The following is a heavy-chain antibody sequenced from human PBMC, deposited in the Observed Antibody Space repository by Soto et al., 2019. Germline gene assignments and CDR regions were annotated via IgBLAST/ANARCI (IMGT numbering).Heavy chain of an antibody. CDR2: IKQDGSEK. D-gene: IGHD1-1*01. Sequence: GGPLRLSCAASGLTFSSYWMSWVRQAPGKGLEWVANIKQDGSEKYYVDSVKGRFTISRDNAKNSLYLQMNSLRAEDTAVYYCAREGYTWSNDYWGQGTLVTVSS. CDR3: AREGYTWSNDY. V-gene: IGHV3-7*01. CDR1: GLTFSSYW. J-gene: IGHJ4*02.